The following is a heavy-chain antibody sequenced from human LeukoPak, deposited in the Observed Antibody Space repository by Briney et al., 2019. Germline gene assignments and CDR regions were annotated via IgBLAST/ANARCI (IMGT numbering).Heavy chain of an antibody. V-gene: IGHV3-30*02. J-gene: IGHJ4*02. D-gene: IGHD7-27*01. Sequence: GGSLRLSCAASGFTFSTNAMHWVRQAPGKGLEWVVHIKSDGKNKWYSDSVRGRLTISRDTSKNTLYLQMNSLRVDDTAVYYCVKDANWACDYWGQGTLVTVSS. CDR1: GFTFSTNA. CDR2: IKSDGKNK. CDR3: VKDANWACDY.